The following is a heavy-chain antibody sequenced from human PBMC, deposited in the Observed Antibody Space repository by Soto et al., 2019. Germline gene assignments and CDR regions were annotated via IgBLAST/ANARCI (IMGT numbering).Heavy chain of an antibody. Sequence: GGSLRLSCIASGFNFADYAMSWFRQTPGEGLEWVGYISNKGHHGTTEYAASVKGRFTISRDDFQSIAYLQMDSLEPEDTGVYYCARGRLYYDFWSGLYYYYYFGMDVWGQGTTVTVSS. CDR3: ARGRLYYDFWSGLYYYYYFGMDV. CDR1: GFNFADYA. J-gene: IGHJ6*02. CDR2: ISNKGHHGTT. V-gene: IGHV3-49*03. D-gene: IGHD3-3*01.